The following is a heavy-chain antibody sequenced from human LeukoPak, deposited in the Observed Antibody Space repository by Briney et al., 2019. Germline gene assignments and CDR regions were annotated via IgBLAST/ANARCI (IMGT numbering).Heavy chain of an antibody. CDR2: IYYTGKN. CDR3: VRRDTGWNYFDY. CDR1: GGSISSYY. J-gene: IGHJ4*02. D-gene: IGHD6-19*01. V-gene: IGHV4-59*08. Sequence: SETLSLTCTVSGGSISSYYWSWIRQPPGKGLQWIGDIYYTGKNNYNPSLKSRVTISLDTSKDHLSLNLTSVVAADTAIYYCVRRDTGWNYFDYWGQGILVTVSS.